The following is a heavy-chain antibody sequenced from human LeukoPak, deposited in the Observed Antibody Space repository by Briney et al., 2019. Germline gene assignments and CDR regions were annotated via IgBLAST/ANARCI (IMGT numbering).Heavy chain of an antibody. V-gene: IGHV4-34*01. Sequence: SETLSLTCAVYGGSFSGYYWSWIRQPPGKGLEWIGEINHSGSTNYNPSLKSRVTISVDTSKNQFSLKLSSVTAADTAVYYCARGSRIAVAGTQYFQHWGQGTLVTVSS. CDR1: GGSFSGYY. J-gene: IGHJ1*01. CDR3: ARGSRIAVAGTQYFQH. CDR2: INHSGST. D-gene: IGHD6-19*01.